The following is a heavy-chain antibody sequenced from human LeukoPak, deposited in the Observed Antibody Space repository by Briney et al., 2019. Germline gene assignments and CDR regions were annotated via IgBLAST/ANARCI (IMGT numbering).Heavy chain of an antibody. Sequence: EASVRVSCKAFGYTFTNFGITWVRQAPGQGLEWMGWISAYNGDTKYGQNFQGRVTMTTDTSTTTAYMDLRSLRSDDTAVYYCARESGSLWRLVDYWGQGTLVTVSS. J-gene: IGHJ4*02. CDR3: ARESGSLWRLVDY. D-gene: IGHD1-26*01. V-gene: IGHV1-18*01. CDR2: ISAYNGDT. CDR1: GYTFTNFG.